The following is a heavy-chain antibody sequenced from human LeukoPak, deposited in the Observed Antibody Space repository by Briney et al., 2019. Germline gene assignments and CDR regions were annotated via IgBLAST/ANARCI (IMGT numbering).Heavy chain of an antibody. CDR2: IKQDGSEK. J-gene: IGHJ3*02. Sequence: GGSLRLSCAASGFTFRSYWMSWVRQAPGKGLEWVANIKQDGSEKYYVDSVKGRFTISRDNARNSLYLQMNSLKTEDTAVYYCARVDYGEAFDIWGQGTMVTVSS. D-gene: IGHD4-17*01. V-gene: IGHV3-7*03. CDR3: ARVDYGEAFDI. CDR1: GFTFRSYW.